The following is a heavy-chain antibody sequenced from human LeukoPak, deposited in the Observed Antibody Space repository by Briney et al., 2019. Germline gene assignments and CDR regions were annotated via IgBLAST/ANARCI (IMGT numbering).Heavy chain of an antibody. CDR2: ISSSSSTI. V-gene: IGHV3-48*01. CDR1: GFTFSSYS. J-gene: IGHJ4*02. CDR3: AEDYLGGYSYGSPFDY. Sequence: PGGSLRLSCAASGFTFSSYSMNWVRQAPGKGLEWVSYISSSSSTIYYADSVKGRFTISRDNSKNTLYLQMNSLRPEDTAVYYCAEDYLGGYSYGSPFDYWGQGTLVTVSS. D-gene: IGHD5-18*01.